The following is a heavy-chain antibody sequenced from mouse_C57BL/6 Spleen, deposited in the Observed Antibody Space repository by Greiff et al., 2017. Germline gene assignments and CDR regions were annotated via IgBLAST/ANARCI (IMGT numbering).Heavy chain of an antibody. Sequence: PGASVKISCKASGYAFSSYWMNWVKQRPGKGLEWIGQIYPGVGDTNYNGKFKGKATLTADKSSSTAYMQLSSLTSEDTAVYFCARECTTVGPYWGQGTLVTVSA. CDR3: ARECTTVGPY. CDR1: GYAFSSYW. D-gene: IGHD1-1*01. CDR2: IYPGVGDT. J-gene: IGHJ3*01. V-gene: IGHV1-80*01.